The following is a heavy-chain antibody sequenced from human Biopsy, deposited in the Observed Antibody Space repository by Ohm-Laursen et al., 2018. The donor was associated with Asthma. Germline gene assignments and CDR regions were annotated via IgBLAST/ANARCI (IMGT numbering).Heavy chain of an antibody. Sequence: ASVKVSCKVSGYTFINYAIHWVRQAPGHSLEWMGWINAANGNTKYSQKFQGRLTISRDISASTAYMDLSSLRSEDTAVYYCAKTYFDFLTGQVHDAFAMWGQGKMVTSLQ. CDR3: AKTYFDFLTGQVHDAFAM. CDR2: INAANGNT. CDR1: GYTFINYA. J-gene: IGHJ3*02. D-gene: IGHD3-9*01. V-gene: IGHV1-3*01.